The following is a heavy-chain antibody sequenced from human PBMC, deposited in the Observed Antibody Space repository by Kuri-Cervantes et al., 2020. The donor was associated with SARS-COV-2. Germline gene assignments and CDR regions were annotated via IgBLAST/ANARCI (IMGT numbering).Heavy chain of an antibody. CDR1: GYTFTGYY. D-gene: IGHD3-22*01. CDR3: APDRSSGYYSLGGFGY. J-gene: IGHJ4*02. Sequence: ASVKVSCKASGYTFTGYYMHWVRQAPGQGLEWMGWINPNSGGTNYAQKFQGRVTMTRDTSISTAYMELSRLRSDDTAVYYCAPDRSSGYYSLGGFGYWGQGTLVTVSS. V-gene: IGHV1-2*02. CDR2: INPNSGGT.